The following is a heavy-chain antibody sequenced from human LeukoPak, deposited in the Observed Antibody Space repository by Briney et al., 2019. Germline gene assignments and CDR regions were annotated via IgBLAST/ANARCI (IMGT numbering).Heavy chain of an antibody. J-gene: IGHJ4*02. CDR2: MNPNSGNT. V-gene: IGHV1-8*01. CDR1: GYTFTSYA. CDR3: TRGISDD. Sequence: EASVRVSCKASGYTFTSYAINWVRQATGQGLEWMGWMNPNSGNTGYAQKFQGRVTMTRDTSINTAYMELNSLRSEDTAVYYCTRGISDDWGQGTLVAVSS.